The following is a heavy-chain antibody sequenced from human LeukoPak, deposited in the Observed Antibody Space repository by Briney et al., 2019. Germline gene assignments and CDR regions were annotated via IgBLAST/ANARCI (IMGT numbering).Heavy chain of an antibody. CDR3: ARDQEGFDY. CDR2: IYPRDGST. J-gene: IGHJ4*02. Sequence: ASVKVSCKASGYTFNSYGFHWVRQAPGQGLEWMGMIYPRDGSTSYAQKFQSRVTVTRDTSTSTVHMELSGLRSEDTAVYYCARDQEGFDYWGQGTLVTVSS. V-gene: IGHV1-46*02. CDR1: GYTFNSYG.